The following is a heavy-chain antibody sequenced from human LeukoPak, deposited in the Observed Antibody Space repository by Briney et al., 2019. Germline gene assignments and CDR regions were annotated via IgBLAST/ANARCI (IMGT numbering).Heavy chain of an antibody. V-gene: IGHV1-46*01. CDR1: GYTFTNYY. D-gene: IGHD3-3*01. J-gene: IGHJ4*02. CDR3: ARSSGPELRFLEWLYDDYFFDY. CDR2: INPSGGST. Sequence: ASVKVSFKASGYTFTNYYMHWVRQAPGQGLEWMGIINPSGGSTNYAQKFQGRVTITRDTSTSKVYMELSSLRSEDTAVYYCARSSGPELRFLEWLYDDYFFDYWGQGTLVTVSS.